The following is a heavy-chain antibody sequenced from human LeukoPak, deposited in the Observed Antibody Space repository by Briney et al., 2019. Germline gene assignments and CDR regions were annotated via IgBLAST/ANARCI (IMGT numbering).Heavy chain of an antibody. Sequence: SDTLSLTCAVYGESLNYYYWSWIRQSPGKGLEWIGDIFDGKTINYNPSLKNRVTISAATSSQQFSLNLKSVTAADTAVYFCASGAWATRLNSWAQGALVIVSS. CDR2: IFDGKTI. D-gene: IGHD4-23*01. CDR3: ASGAWATRLNS. J-gene: IGHJ4*02. CDR1: GESLNYYY. V-gene: IGHV4-34*12.